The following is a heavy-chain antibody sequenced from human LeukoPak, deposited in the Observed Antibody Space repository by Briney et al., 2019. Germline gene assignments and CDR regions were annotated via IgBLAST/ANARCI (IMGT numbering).Heavy chain of an antibody. V-gene: IGHV3-23*01. CDR1: GFTFSXXX. Sequence: GGSLRLSCAXSGFTFSXXXXXXXXXAPGXXXXXXSAISXXGGSTYYAXSVXGXXTXXXXXXKNTLYLQMNSLRAEDTAVYYCAKVVLGLGDAFDIWGQGTMVTVSS. CDR3: AKVVLGLGDAFDI. D-gene: IGHD3/OR15-3a*01. CDR2: ISXXGGST. J-gene: IGHJ3*02.